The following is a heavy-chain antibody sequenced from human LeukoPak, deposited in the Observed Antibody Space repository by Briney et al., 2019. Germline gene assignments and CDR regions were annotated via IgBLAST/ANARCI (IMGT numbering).Heavy chain of an antibody. CDR1: GFTFSRYA. CDR3: TTSGTPFEY. CDR2: IKNKGDGGTT. Sequence: GGSLRLSCAAPGFTFSRYAMSWVRQAPGKGLEWVGRIKNKGDGGTTDYAAPVKGRFTVSRDDSKSTLYLQMNSLKTEDTAVYYCTTSGTPFEYWGQGTLVTVSS. D-gene: IGHD3-10*01. V-gene: IGHV3-15*01. J-gene: IGHJ4*02.